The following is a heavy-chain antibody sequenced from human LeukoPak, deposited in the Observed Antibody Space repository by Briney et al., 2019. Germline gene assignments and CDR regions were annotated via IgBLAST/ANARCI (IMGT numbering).Heavy chain of an antibody. CDR1: GFIFSAYG. CDR3: AKGASGYDLPPYFYYALDV. Sequence: GGSLRLSCAGTGFIFSAYGMHWVRQAPGKGLEWVAVTSYDGSKKHYADSVKGRFTISRDNSKNTLYLQMNSLGAEDTAVYYCAKGASGYDLPPYFYYALDVWGQGTTVTVSS. V-gene: IGHV3-30*18. D-gene: IGHD5-12*01. CDR2: TSYDGSKK. J-gene: IGHJ6*02.